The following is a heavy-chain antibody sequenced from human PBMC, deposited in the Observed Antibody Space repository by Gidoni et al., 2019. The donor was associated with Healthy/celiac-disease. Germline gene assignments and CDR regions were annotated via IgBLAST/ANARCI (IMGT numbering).Heavy chain of an antibody. V-gene: IGHV3-49*03. CDR3: TRVPHIVVVIAIVNPPDY. D-gene: IGHD2-21*01. Sequence: EVQLVESGGGLVQPRRSLRLSCTDSGFTFGDYALSWFRQAPGKGLEWVGFIRSKAYGGTTEYAASVKGRFTISRDDSKSIAYLQMNSLKTEDTAVYYCTRVPHIVVVIAIVNPPDYWGQGTLVTVSS. CDR1: GFTFGDYA. J-gene: IGHJ4*02. CDR2: IRSKAYGGTT.